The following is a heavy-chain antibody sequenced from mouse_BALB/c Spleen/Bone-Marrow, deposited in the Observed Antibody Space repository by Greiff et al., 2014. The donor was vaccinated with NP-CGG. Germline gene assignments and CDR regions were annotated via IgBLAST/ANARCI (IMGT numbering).Heavy chain of an antibody. Sequence: QVQLKESGSVLVRPGASVKLSCKASGYTFTSSWMHWAKQRPGQGLEWIGEIYPNRGNTNYNEKFKGKAALTVDPSSSTAYVDLSSLTSEDSAVYYCARHHRYAYYFDYWGQGTTLTVSS. V-gene: IGHV1S130*01. CDR1: GYTFTSSW. D-gene: IGHD2-14*01. J-gene: IGHJ2*01. CDR3: ARHHRYAYYFDY. CDR2: IYPNRGNT.